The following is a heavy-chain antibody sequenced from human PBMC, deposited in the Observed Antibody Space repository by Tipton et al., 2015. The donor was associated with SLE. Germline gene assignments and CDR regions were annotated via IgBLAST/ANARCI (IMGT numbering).Heavy chain of an antibody. V-gene: IGHV4-30-2*01. D-gene: IGHD5-18*01. J-gene: IGHJ4*02. CDR2: IYHSGST. CDR1: GGSISGYS. Sequence: LTCTVSGGSISGYSWSWIRQPPGKGLEWIGYIYHSGSTYYNPSLKSRVTISVDRSKNQFSLKLSSVTAADTAVYYCAREGYTDGYWGQGTLVTVSS. CDR3: AREGYTDGY.